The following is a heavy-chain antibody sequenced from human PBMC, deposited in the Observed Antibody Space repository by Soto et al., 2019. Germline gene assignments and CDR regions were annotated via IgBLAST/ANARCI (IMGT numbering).Heavy chain of an antibody. J-gene: IGHJ5*02. V-gene: IGHV3-23*01. CDR1: GFTFSSYA. CDR2: ISGSGGST. Sequence: EVQLLESGGGLVQPGGSLRLSCAASGFTFSSYAMSWVRQAPGKGLEWVSAISGSGGSTYYADSVKGRFTISRDNSKNTLYLQMNSLRAEDTAVYYCASLDIVVVVAAKGDWFDPWGQGTLVTVSS. D-gene: IGHD2-15*01. CDR3: ASLDIVVVVAAKGDWFDP.